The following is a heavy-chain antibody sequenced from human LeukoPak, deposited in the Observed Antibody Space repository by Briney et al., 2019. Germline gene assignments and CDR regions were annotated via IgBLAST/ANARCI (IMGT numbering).Heavy chain of an antibody. CDR3: ASRYEGASYYYYGMDV. CDR1: GFTFSSTY. J-gene: IGHJ6*02. CDR2: IYGDTST. V-gene: IGHV3-66*01. Sequence: GGSLRLSCAASGFTFSSTYMSWVRQAPGKGLEWVSVIYGDTSTYYADSVKGRFTISRDDSKNTLYLQMSSLRAEDTAVYYCASRYEGASYYYYGMDVWGQGTTVTVSS. D-gene: IGHD1-14*01.